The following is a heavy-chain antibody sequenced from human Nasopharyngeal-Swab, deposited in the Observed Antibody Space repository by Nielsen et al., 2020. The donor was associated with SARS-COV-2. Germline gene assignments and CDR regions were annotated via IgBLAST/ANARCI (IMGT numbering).Heavy chain of an antibody. CDR3: ARDRAWGSSGWDYYYGMDV. D-gene: IGHD6-19*01. V-gene: IGHV4-59*01. Sequence: WIRQPPGKGLEWIGYIYYSGSTNYNPSLKSRVTISVDTSKNQFSLKLSSVTAADTAVYYCARDRAWGSSGWDYYYGMDVWGQGTTVTVSS. J-gene: IGHJ6*02. CDR2: IYYSGST.